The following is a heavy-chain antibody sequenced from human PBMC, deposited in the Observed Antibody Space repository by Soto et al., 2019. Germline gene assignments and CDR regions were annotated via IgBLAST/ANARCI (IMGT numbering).Heavy chain of an antibody. CDR2: IYYSGST. CDR1: GGSISSYY. Sequence: SETLSLTCTVSGGSISSYYWSWIRQPPGKGLEWIGYIYYSGSTNYNPSLKSRVTISVDTSKNQFSLKLSSVTAADTAVYYCARTQGVVPAAGPNDQYYSYYYYMDVWGKGTTVT. V-gene: IGHV4-59*01. CDR3: ARTQGVVPAAGPNDQYYSYYYYMDV. J-gene: IGHJ6*03. D-gene: IGHD2-2*01.